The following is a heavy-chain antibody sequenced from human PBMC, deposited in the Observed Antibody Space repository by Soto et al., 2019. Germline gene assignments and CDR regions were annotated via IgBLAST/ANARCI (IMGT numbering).Heavy chain of an antibody. CDR2: INHSGST. CDR1: GGSFSGYY. V-gene: IGHV4-34*01. D-gene: IGHD2-2*01. Sequence: SETLSLTCAVYGGSFSGYYCSWIRQPPGKGLEWIGEINHSGSTNYNPSLKSRVTISVDKSKNQFSLKLSSVTAADTAVYYCARGNQLLSPYFDYWGQGTLVTVSS. J-gene: IGHJ4*02. CDR3: ARGNQLLSPYFDY.